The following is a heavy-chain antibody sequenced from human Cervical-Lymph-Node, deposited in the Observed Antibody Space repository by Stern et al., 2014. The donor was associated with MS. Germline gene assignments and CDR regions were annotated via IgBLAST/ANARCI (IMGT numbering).Heavy chain of an antibody. D-gene: IGHD3-3*01. CDR2: ISYDGINE. Sequence: VQLVESGGGVVQPGRSLRLSFAASGFTFSSYAMHWVRQAPGKGLEWVADISYDGINEYYVDSVKGRFTTARDNSKNTLFLQMNSLRIEDTAIYYCAKSDGVALDYWGQGTLVTVSS. CDR1: GFTFSSYA. V-gene: IGHV3-30-3*02. CDR3: AKSDGVALDY. J-gene: IGHJ4*02.